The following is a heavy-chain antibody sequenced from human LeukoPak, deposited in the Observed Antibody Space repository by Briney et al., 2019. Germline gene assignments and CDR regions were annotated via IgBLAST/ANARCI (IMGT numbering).Heavy chain of an antibody. Sequence: GGSLRLSCAASGFTFSSYAMHWVRQAPGKGLEWVAVISYDGDNEYYADSVKGQFTISRDNSKDRLYLQKNSLRPEDTAMYYCARVRGGRSWYYYGMDVWGRGTTVTVSS. CDR3: ARVRGGRSWYYYGMDV. CDR1: GFTFSSYA. CDR2: ISYDGDNE. V-gene: IGHV3-30-3*01. J-gene: IGHJ6*02. D-gene: IGHD3-16*01.